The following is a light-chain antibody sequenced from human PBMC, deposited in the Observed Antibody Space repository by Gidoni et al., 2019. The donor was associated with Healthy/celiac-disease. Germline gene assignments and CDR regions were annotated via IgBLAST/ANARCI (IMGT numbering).Light chain of an antibody. J-gene: IGKJ4*01. CDR2: WAS. Sequence: IVITHSPDSLPVSLGERATINCKSSQSVLYSSNNKNYLAWYQQKPGQPPKLLIYWASTRESGVPDRFSGRGSGTDFTLTISSLQAEDVAVYYCQQYYSARTFGGGTKVEIK. V-gene: IGKV4-1*01. CDR1: QSVLYSSNNKNY. CDR3: QQYYSART.